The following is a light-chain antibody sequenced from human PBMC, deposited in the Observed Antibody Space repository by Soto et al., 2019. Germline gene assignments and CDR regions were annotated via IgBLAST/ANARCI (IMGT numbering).Light chain of an antibody. CDR2: RAS. J-gene: IGKJ2*01. Sequence: EILLTQSPATLAVSPGEGATLSCRASQSVRDNLAWYQQKPGQAPRLLIYRASTRATGVPARFSGSGSGTEFNLTISSLQSEDVSVYFCQHYNFSPHTFGQGTKLEIK. V-gene: IGKV3-15*01. CDR1: QSVRDN. CDR3: QHYNFSPHT.